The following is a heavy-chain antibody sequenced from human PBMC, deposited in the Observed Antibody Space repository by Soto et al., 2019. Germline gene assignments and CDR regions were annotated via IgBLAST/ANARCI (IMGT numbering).Heavy chain of an antibody. CDR2: ISSSSSTI. D-gene: IGHD6-19*01. V-gene: IGHV3-48*01. Sequence: GGSLRLSCAASGFTFSSYSMNWVRQAPGKGLEWVSYISSSSSTIYYADSVKGRFTISRDNAKNSLYLQMNSLRAEDTAVYYCARARGSGRWYYYYYMDVWGKGTTVTVSS. CDR1: GFTFSSYS. J-gene: IGHJ6*03. CDR3: ARARGSGRWYYYYYMDV.